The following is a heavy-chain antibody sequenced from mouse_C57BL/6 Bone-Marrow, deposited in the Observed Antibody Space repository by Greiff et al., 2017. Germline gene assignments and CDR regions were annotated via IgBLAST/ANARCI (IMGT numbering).Heavy chain of an antibody. CDR2: ISDGGSYT. V-gene: IGHV5-4*01. J-gene: IGHJ3*01. CDR1: GFTFSSYA. CDR3: ARDKGYDYDGFAY. Sequence: DVMLVESGGGLVKPGGSLKLSCAASGFTFSSYAMSWVRQTPEKRLEWVATISDGGSYTYYPDNVKGRFTISRDNAKNNLYLQVSHLKSEDTAMYYCARDKGYDYDGFAYWGQGTLVTVSA. D-gene: IGHD2-4*01.